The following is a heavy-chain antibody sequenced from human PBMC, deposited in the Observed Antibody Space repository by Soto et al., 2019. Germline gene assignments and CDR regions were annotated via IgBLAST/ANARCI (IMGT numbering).Heavy chain of an antibody. CDR1: GFAFNSYS. D-gene: IGHD3-10*01. V-gene: IGHV3-48*02. J-gene: IGHJ4*02. CDR3: ARVRRFEEVLFDS. Sequence: LRLSCAASGFAFNSYSMNWVRQAPGKGLEWISYISSTSTTIYYADSVQGRFTVSRDNARNSLFLQMNGLRDDDTAVYYCARVRRFEEVLFDSWGQGVLVIVSS. CDR2: ISSTSTTI.